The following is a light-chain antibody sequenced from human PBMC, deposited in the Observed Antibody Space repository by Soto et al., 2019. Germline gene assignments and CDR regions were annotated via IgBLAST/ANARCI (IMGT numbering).Light chain of an antibody. Sequence: EIVMAQSPATLSMSPGKRATLSCRASESVSSDLAWYQQKPGQAPRLLIYGASSRATGIPDRFSGSGSGTDFTLTISRLEPEDFAVYYCQQYGSSPLTFGGGTKVDIK. CDR1: ESVSSD. CDR2: GAS. CDR3: QQYGSSPLT. J-gene: IGKJ4*01. V-gene: IGKV3-20*01.